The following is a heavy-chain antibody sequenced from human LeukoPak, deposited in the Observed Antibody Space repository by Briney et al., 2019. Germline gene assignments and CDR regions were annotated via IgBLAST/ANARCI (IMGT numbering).Heavy chain of an antibody. V-gene: IGHV1-8*01. D-gene: IGHD2-2*01. CDR3: ARGGYCSSTSCYQNWFDP. Sequence: ASVKVSCKASGYTFTSYDINWVRQATGQGLEWMGWMNPNSGNTGYAQKFQGRVTMTRNTSISTAYMELSSLRSEDTAVHYCARGGYCSSTSCYQNWFDPWGQGTLVTVSS. CDR1: GYTFTSYD. J-gene: IGHJ5*02. CDR2: MNPNSGNT.